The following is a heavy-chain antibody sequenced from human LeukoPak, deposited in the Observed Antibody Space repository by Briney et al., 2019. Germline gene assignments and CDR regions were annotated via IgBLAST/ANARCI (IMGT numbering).Heavy chain of an antibody. V-gene: IGHV1-18*01. J-gene: IGHJ5*02. Sequence: ASVKVSCKASGYTFTSCGISWVRQAPGQGLEWMGWISAYNGNTNYAQKLQGRVTMTTDTSTSTAYMELRSLRSDDTAVYYCGRDYDILTGYSNWFDPWGQGTLVTVSS. CDR2: ISAYNGNT. CDR1: GYTFTSCG. D-gene: IGHD3-9*01. CDR3: GRDYDILTGYSNWFDP.